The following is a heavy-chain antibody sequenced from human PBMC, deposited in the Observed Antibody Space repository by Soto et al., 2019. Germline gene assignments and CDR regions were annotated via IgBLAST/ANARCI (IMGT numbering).Heavy chain of an antibody. CDR3: ATDNPLRGYSGYLVY. Sequence: GASGKVSSRVSWYTVTELSMHWVRQAHGKGLEWMGGFDPEDGETIYAQKFQGRVTMTEDTSTDTAYMELSSLRSEDTAVYYCATDNPLRGYSGYLVYWGQGTLVTVSS. V-gene: IGHV1-24*01. CDR1: WYTVTELS. CDR2: FDPEDGET. J-gene: IGHJ4*02. D-gene: IGHD5-12*01.